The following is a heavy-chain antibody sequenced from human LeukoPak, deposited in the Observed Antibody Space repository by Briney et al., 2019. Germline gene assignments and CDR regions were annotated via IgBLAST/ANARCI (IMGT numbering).Heavy chain of an antibody. CDR3: ARESGAFSPFGF. CDR1: GGSILTTNW. Sequence: SETLSLTCAVSGGSILTTNWWSWVRQPPGKGLEWIGEVHLSGASNYNPSLKSRVSMSIDKSKNQLSLKLTSVTAADTAMYYCARESGAFSPFGFWGQGTLVTVSS. J-gene: IGHJ4*02. CDR2: VHLSGAS. V-gene: IGHV4-4*02. D-gene: IGHD1-26*01.